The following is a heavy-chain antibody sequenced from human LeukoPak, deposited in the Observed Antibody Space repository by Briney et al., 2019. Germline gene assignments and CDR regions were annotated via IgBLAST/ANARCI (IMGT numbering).Heavy chain of an antibody. CDR2: IIPIVGIG. D-gene: IGHD3-22*01. CDR3: ARDSYYDSSGLFDY. J-gene: IGHJ4*02. CDR1: GGTFSSYT. V-gene: IGHV1-69*04. Sequence: GSSVKVSCKSSGGTFSSYTISWVRQAPGQGLEWMGRIIPIVGIGNYAQKDQGRVTISADKSTSTAYMELSSLRSEDTAVYYCARDSYYDSSGLFDYWGQGTLVTVSS.